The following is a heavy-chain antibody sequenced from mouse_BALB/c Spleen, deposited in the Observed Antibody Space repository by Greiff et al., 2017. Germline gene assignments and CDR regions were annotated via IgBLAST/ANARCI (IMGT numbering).Heavy chain of an antibody. D-gene: IGHD2-1*01. CDR3: ARYGNFGGYYFDY. CDR1: GYSFTSYW. J-gene: IGHJ2*01. Sequence: VQLQQSGPQLVRPGASVKISCKASGYSFTSYWMHWVKQRPGQGLEWIGMIDPSDSETRLNQKFKDKATLTVDKSSSTAYMQLSSPTSEDSAVYYCARYGNFGGYYFDYWGQGTTLTVSS. V-gene: IGHV1S127*01. CDR2: IDPSDSET.